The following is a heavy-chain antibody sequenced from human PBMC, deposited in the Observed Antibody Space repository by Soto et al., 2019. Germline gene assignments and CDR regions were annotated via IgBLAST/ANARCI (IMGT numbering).Heavy chain of an antibody. CDR3: ARAGAATLSDY. J-gene: IGHJ4*02. CDR2: IYYSGST. CDR1: GGYIRNYD. Sequence: PSETLSLTCTVSGGYIRNYDCSWIRQPPGKGLEWIGYIYYSGSTNYNPSLKSRVTISVDTSKNQFSLKLSSVTAADTAVYYCARAGAATLSDYWGQGTLVTVSS. V-gene: IGHV4-59*01. D-gene: IGHD2-15*01.